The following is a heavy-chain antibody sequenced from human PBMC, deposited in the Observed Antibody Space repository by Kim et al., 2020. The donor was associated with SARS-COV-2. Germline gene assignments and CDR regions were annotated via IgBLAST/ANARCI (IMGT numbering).Heavy chain of an antibody. CDR3: ARVGNLKNDYGSGRRNWFDP. CDR2: INHSGST. V-gene: IGHV4-34*01. J-gene: IGHJ5*02. CDR1: GGSFSGYY. Sequence: SETLSLTCAVYGGSFSGYYWSWIRQPPGKGLEWIGEINHSGSTNYNPSLKSRVTISVDTSKNQFSLKLSSVTAADTAVYYCARVGNLKNDYGSGRRNWFDPWGQGTLVTVSS. D-gene: IGHD3-10*01.